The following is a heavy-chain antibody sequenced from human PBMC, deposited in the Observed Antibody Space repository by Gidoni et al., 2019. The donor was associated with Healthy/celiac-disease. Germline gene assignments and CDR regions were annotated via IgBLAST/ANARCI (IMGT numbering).Heavy chain of an antibody. D-gene: IGHD5-18*01. V-gene: IGHV3-23*01. Sequence: EVQLLESGGGLVQPGGSLRLYCAASGFTFSSYAMSWIRQAPGKGLEWVSAMSGSGGSTYYADSVKGRFTISRDNSKNTLYLQMNSLRAEDTAVYYCAKDLSIRGYSYGYGGFDYWGQGTLVTVSS. CDR3: AKDLSIRGYSYGYGGFDY. CDR1: GFTFSSYA. J-gene: IGHJ4*02. CDR2: MSGSGGST.